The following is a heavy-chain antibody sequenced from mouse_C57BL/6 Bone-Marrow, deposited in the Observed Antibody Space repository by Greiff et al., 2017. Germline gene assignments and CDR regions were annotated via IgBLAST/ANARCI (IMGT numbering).Heavy chain of an antibody. CDR3: ARRVPYYFDY. J-gene: IGHJ2*01. CDR2: IDPSDSYT. CDR1: GYTFTSYW. V-gene: IGHV1-69*01. Sequence: QVQLQQSGAELVMPGASVKLSCKASGYTFTSYWMHWVKQRPGQGLEWIGEIDPSDSYTNYNQKFKGKSTLTVDKSSSTAYMQLSSLTSEDSAVYYCARRVPYYFDYWGQGTTLTVSS.